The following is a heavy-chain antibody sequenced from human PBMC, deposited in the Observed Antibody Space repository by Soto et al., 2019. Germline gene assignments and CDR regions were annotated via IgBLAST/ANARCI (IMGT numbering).Heavy chain of an antibody. V-gene: IGHV1-69*13. CDR1: GGTFSSYA. CDR2: IIPIFGTA. J-gene: IGHJ4*02. Sequence: SVKVSCKASGGTFSSYAISWVRQAPGQGLEWMGGIIPIFGTANYAQKFQGRVTITADESTSTAYMELSSLRSEDTAVYYCARDLGFTFPAIFDYWGQGTLVTVSS. CDR3: ARDLGFTFPAIFDY.